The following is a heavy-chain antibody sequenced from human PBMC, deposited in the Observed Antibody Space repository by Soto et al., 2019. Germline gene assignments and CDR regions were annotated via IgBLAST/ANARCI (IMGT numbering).Heavy chain of an antibody. J-gene: IGHJ6*01. CDR3: APDRSVVFYHGMEG. CDR2: ISSRSTSM. D-gene: IGHD3-22*01. V-gene: IGHV3-48*01. CDR1: GFDFSAYS. Sequence: GGSLRLSCRASGFDFSAYSLNWVRQAPGKGLEWISYISSRSTSMYYADPVRGRFTASRDNAKNSLYRQMNALTAGATAVYYCAPDRSVVFYHGMEGWGKGT.